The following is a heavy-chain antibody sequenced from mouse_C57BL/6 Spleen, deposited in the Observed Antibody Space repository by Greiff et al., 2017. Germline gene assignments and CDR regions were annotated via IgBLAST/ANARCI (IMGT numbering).Heavy chain of an antibody. D-gene: IGHD3-2*02. CDR3: AIQLRPYYAMDY. V-gene: IGHV1-82*01. Sequence: QVQLKESGPELVKPGASVKISCKASGYAFSSSWMNWVKQRPGKGLEWIGRIYPGDGDTNYNGKFKGKATLTADKSSSTAYMQLSSLTSEDSAVYFCAIQLRPYYAMDYWGQGTSVTVSS. CDR2: IYPGDGDT. J-gene: IGHJ4*01. CDR1: GYAFSSSW.